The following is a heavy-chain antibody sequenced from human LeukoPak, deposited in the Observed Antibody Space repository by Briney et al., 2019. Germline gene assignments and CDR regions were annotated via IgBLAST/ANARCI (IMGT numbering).Heavy chain of an antibody. V-gene: IGHV3-9*03. CDR2: IGRNGSSK. CDR1: GFTFGGYA. J-gene: IGHJ4*02. CDR3: ARESGWCEGHFGY. D-gene: IGHD6-19*01. Sequence: QPGGSLRLSCAASGFTFGGYAMYWVRQAPGKGLEWVAGIGRNGSSKCYADSVKGRFIISRDNAKNTLYLQMNSLRAEDMALYYCARESGWCEGHFGYWGQGTLVTVSS.